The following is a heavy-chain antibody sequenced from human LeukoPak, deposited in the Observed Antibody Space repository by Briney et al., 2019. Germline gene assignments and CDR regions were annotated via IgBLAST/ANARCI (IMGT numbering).Heavy chain of an antibody. CDR2: VKSDGTAT. V-gene: IGHV3-74*01. CDR1: GFTFSSHL. Sequence: GGSLRLSCAGSGFTFSSHLMHCVRQAQGRGLVWVSSVKSDGTATNYADSVKGRFTTSRDNAKNTLYLQMNSLRVEDTAVYYCVRKFATGDWGQGTLVTVSS. CDR3: VRKFATGD. D-gene: IGHD1-14*01. J-gene: IGHJ4*02.